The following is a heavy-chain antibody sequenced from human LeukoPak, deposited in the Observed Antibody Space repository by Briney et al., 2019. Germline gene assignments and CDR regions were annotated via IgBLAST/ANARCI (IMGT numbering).Heavy chain of an antibody. V-gene: IGHV3-23*01. J-gene: IGHJ4*02. Sequence: AGTLRPSWAASGFPFSSCAMSWGRKAPGKRLERFSAISGSGGSTYSADRAKGRFTISTDNSKNTLYLRMNSLRAEDTAVYYCAKDVYSNYYYDYWGQGTLVTVSS. D-gene: IGHD4-11*01. CDR2: ISGSGGST. CDR3: AKDVYSNYYYDY. CDR1: GFPFSSCA.